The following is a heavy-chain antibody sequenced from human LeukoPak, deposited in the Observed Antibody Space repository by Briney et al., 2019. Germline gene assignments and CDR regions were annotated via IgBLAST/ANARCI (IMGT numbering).Heavy chain of an antibody. D-gene: IGHD6-13*01. J-gene: IGHJ3*02. CDR1: GYTLTELS. CDR3: ATGGLYSSSWFDAFDI. V-gene: IGHV1-24*01. CDR2: FDPEDGET. Sequence: VKVSCKVSGYTLTELSMHWVRQAPGKGLEWMGVFDPEDGETIYAQKFQGRVTMTEDTSTDTAYMELSSLRSEDTAVYYCATGGLYSSSWFDAFDIWGQGTMVTVSS.